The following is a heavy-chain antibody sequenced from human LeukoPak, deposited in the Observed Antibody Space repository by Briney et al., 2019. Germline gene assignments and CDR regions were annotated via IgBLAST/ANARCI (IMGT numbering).Heavy chain of an antibody. J-gene: IGHJ4*02. CDR1: GFTFSSYA. CDR2: ISYDGSNK. V-gene: IGHV3-30*01. D-gene: IGHD2-2*02. CDR3: ARDWASIPLAVYYFDY. Sequence: GGSLRLSCAASGFTFSSYAMHWVRQAPGKGLEWVAVISYDGSNKYYADSVKGRFTISRDNSKNTLYLQMNSLRAEDTAVYYCARDWASIPLAVYYFDYWGQGTLVTVSS.